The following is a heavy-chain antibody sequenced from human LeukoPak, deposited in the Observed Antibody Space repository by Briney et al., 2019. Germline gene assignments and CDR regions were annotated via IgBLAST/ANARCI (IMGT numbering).Heavy chain of an antibody. J-gene: IGHJ6*03. CDR3: ARDLDIVVVPAAIPDYYYYMDV. D-gene: IGHD2-2*02. Sequence: PSETLSLTCTVSGGSISSYYWSWIRQPAGKGLEWIGRIYTSGSTNYNPSLKSRVTMSVATSKNQFSLKLSSVTAADTAVYYCARDLDIVVVPAAIPDYYYYMDVWGKGTTVTVSS. V-gene: IGHV4-4*07. CDR1: GGSISSYY. CDR2: IYTSGST.